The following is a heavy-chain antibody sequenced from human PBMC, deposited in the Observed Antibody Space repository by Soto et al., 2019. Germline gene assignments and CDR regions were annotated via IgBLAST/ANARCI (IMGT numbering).Heavy chain of an antibody. D-gene: IGHD2-15*01. CDR2: IHDRGTT. Sequence: QVQLQESGPGLVKPSQTLSLTCTVSGGSIIDGQTYLNWIRQHPERGLEWMGYIHDRGTTNDSPALKSRILISIDTSKNQFSLRLTAVTAADTAVYYCARDSPGVAPYWGQGTLVTVSS. V-gene: IGHV4-31*03. CDR3: ARDSPGVAPY. J-gene: IGHJ4*02. CDR1: GGSIIDGQTY.